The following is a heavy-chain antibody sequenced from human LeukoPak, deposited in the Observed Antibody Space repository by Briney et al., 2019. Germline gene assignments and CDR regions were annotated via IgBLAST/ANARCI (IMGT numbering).Heavy chain of an antibody. V-gene: IGHV1-69*01. D-gene: IGHD6-13*01. J-gene: IGHJ4*02. Sequence: SVKVSRKASGGTFSSYAISWVRQAPGQGLEWMGGIIPIFGTANYAQKFQGRVTITADESTSTAYMELSSLRSEDTAVYYCARQIIAEPDYFDYWGQGTLVTVSS. CDR3: ARQIIAEPDYFDY. CDR1: GGTFSSYA. CDR2: IIPIFGTA.